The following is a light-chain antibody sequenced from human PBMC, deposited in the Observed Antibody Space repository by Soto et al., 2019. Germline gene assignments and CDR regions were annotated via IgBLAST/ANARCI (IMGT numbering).Light chain of an antibody. CDR1: SSDVGGYDF. Sequence: QSVLTQPASVSGSPGQSITISCTGSSSDVGGYDFVSWYQQHPGKAPKLMIYEVTNRPSGVSDRFSGSKSANTASLTISGLQAEDEADYYCSSYTTNSTLILFGGGTKLTVL. J-gene: IGLJ2*01. V-gene: IGLV2-14*01. CDR2: EVT. CDR3: SSYTTNSTLIL.